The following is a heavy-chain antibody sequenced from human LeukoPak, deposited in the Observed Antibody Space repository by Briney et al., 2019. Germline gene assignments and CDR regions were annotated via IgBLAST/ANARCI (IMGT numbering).Heavy chain of an antibody. CDR3: ARDYMSGETGFWDY. CDR1: GFTFSTYT. D-gene: IGHD3-3*01. J-gene: IGHJ4*02. V-gene: IGHV3-30-3*01. Sequence: GRSLRLSCAASGFTFSTYTIHWVRQAPGKGLEWVARISFDGTDKTYVDSVQGRFSLSRDNSKNTVYLQMNSLRPDDTAIYYCARDYMSGETGFWDYWGQGTLVTVSS. CDR2: ISFDGTDK.